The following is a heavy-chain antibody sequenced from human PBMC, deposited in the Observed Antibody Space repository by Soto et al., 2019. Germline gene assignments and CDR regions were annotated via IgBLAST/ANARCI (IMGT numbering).Heavy chain of an antibody. CDR1: GGSISSSSYY. J-gene: IGHJ6*02. D-gene: IGHD2-15*01. CDR3: ARGIVVVVAATYYYYGMDV. V-gene: IGHV4-39*01. CDR2: IYYSGST. Sequence: QLLESGPGLVKPSETLSLTCTVSGGSISSSSYYWGWIRQPPGKGLEWIGNIYYSGSTYYNPSLKSRVTISVDTSKNQFSLKLSSVTAADTAVYYCARGIVVVVAATYYYYGMDVWGQGTTVTVSS.